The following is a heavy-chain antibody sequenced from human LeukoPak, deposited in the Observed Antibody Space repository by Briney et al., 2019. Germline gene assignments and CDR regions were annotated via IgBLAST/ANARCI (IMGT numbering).Heavy chain of an antibody. CDR1: RYTVTSYG. V-gene: IGHV1-18*01. D-gene: IGHD5-24*01. CDR2: ISAYNGNT. Sequence: ASVKVSCKASRYTVTSYGISWVRQAPGQGLEWMGWISAYNGNTNFAQKLQGRVTMTTDTSTSTAYMELRSLRSDDTAVYYCARFVDRYGYNFFDYWGQGTLVTVAS. CDR3: ARFVDRYGYNFFDY. J-gene: IGHJ4*02.